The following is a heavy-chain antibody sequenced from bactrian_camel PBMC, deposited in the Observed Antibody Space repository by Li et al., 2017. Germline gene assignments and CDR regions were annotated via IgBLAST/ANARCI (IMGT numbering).Heavy chain of an antibody. V-gene: IGHV3S1*01. CDR3: AARYGFGVTYEFHY. Sequence: QLVESGGDLVQPGGSLRLSCVTSGVTYSRNCMGCFRQAPGKEREGVATIYTGGGSTYYADSVRGRFTISQDNAQNTVYLQMNSLKTEDMAMYYCAARYGFGVTYEFHYWGQGTQVTV. CDR1: GVTYSRNC. J-gene: IGHJ4*01. D-gene: IGHD3*01. CDR2: IYTGGGST.